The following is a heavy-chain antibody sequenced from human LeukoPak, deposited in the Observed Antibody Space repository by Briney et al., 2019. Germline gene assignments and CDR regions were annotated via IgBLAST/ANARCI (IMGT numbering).Heavy chain of an antibody. Sequence: GGSLRLSCAASGFTFSSYGMHWVRQAPGKGLEWVAVIWYDGSNKYYADSAKGRFTISRDNSKNTLYLQMNSLRAEDTAVYYCARDYVDTAMVPPYYYYGMDVWGQGTTVTVSS. D-gene: IGHD5-18*01. V-gene: IGHV3-33*01. CDR1: GFTFSSYG. CDR2: IWYDGSNK. CDR3: ARDYVDTAMVPPYYYYGMDV. J-gene: IGHJ6*02.